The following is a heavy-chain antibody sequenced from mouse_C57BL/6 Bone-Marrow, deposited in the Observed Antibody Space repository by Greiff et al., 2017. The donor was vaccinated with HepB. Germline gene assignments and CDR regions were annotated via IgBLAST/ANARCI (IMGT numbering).Heavy chain of an antibody. CDR3: ARTESYYSKRGAWFAY. D-gene: IGHD2-5*01. CDR2: IYPGDGDT. CDR1: GYAFSSSW. V-gene: IGHV1-82*01. Sequence: QVQLQQSGPELVKPGASVKISCKASGYAFSSSWMNWVKQRPGKGLEWIGRIYPGDGDTNYNGKFKGKATLTADKSSSTAYMQLSSLTSEDSAVYVCARTESYYSKRGAWFAYWGQGTLVTVSA. J-gene: IGHJ3*01.